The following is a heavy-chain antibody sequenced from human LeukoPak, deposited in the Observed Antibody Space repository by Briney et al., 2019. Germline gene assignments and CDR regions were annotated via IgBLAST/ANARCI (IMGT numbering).Heavy chain of an antibody. CDR2: IYYSGST. Sequence: PSETLSLTCTVSGGSISSSSYYWGWIRQPPGKGLEWIGSIYYSGSTYYNPSLKSRVTISVDTSKNQFSLKLSSVTAADTAVYYCASGNHYDWLYPLGIWGQGTMVTVSS. V-gene: IGHV4-39*01. CDR1: GGSISSSSYY. CDR3: ASGNHYDWLYPLGI. J-gene: IGHJ3*02. D-gene: IGHD3-9*01.